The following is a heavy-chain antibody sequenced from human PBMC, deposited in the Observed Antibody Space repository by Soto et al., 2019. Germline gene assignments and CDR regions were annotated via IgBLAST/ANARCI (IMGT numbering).Heavy chain of an antibody. CDR3: TRPYSSGWLGY. D-gene: IGHD6-19*01. CDR2: IRSKANSYAT. V-gene: IGHV3-73*01. J-gene: IGHJ4*02. CDR1: GFTFSGSA. Sequence: GESLKISCAASGFTFSGSAMHWVRQASGKGLEWVGRIRSKANSYATAYAASVKGRFTISRDDSKNTAYLQMNSLKTEDTAVYYCTRPYSSGWLGYWGQGTLVTVSS.